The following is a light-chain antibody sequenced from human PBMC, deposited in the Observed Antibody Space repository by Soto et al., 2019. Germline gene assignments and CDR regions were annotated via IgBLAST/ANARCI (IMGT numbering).Light chain of an antibody. J-gene: IGKJ5*01. CDR2: DTS. CDR1: QSVSSY. Sequence: DIVMTQSPVTLSLSPGERATLSCRASQSVSSYLAWYQQKPGQAPRLLIYDTSIRASGIPARFSGSGSGTDFTLTISSLDPEDFAVYYCQQRSNRPLTFGQGTRLEIK. CDR3: QQRSNRPLT. V-gene: IGKV3-11*01.